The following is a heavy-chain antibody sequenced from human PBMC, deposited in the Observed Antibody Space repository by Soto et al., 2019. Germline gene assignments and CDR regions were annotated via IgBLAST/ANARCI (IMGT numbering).Heavy chain of an antibody. V-gene: IGHV3-66*01. Sequence: GGSLRLSCAASGFTVSSNYMSWVRQAPGKGLEWVSVIYSGGSTYYADSVKGRFTISRDNSKNTLYLQMNSLRAEDTAVYYCARVSSWYNWFDPWGQGTLVTVSS. J-gene: IGHJ5*02. CDR3: ARVSSWYNWFDP. D-gene: IGHD6-13*01. CDR1: GFTVSSNY. CDR2: IYSGGST.